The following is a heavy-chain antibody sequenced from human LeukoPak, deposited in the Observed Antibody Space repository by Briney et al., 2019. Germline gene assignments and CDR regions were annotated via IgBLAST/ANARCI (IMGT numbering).Heavy chain of an antibody. J-gene: IGHJ3*02. CDR3: ARDWGGYYDSSGYYYSNAFDI. Sequence: SETLSPTCTASGASISSYYWSWIRQPPGKGLEWIGYIYNSGSTNYSPSLKSRVTISIDTSKNHFSLKLSSVNAADTAVYYCARDWGGYYDSSGYYYSNAFDIWGQGTTVTVSS. V-gene: IGHV4-59*01. CDR2: IYNSGST. D-gene: IGHD3-22*01. CDR1: GASISSYY.